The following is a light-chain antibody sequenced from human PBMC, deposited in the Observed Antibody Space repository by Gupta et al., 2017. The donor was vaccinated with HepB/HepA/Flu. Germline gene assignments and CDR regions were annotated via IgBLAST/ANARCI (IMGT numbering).Light chain of an antibody. V-gene: IGLV1-44*01. CDR2: NNN. CDR3: AAWDDSLSGWV. CDR1: SSNIGSNT. J-gene: IGLJ3*02. Sequence: QSVLTQPPSASGTPGQRVTISCSGSSSNIGSNTVNWYQQLPGMAPKLLIYNNNQRPSGVPDRFSGSKSGTSASLAISGLQSEDEADYYCAAWDDSLSGWVFGGGTKLTVL.